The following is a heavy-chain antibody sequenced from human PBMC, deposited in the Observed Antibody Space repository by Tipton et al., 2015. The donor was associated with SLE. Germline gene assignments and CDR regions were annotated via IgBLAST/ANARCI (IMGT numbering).Heavy chain of an antibody. CDR1: GASIGSYSYY. V-gene: IGHV4-61*02. CDR2: IYSSGST. Sequence: LRLSCTVSGASIGSYSYYWSWIRQPAGKGLEWIGRIYSSGSTTYNPSLKSRVTISIDTSKNQLSLKLNSVTAADTAVYYCARADYNLWYWGQGTLVTVSS. D-gene: IGHD4-11*01. CDR3: ARADYNLWY. J-gene: IGHJ4*02.